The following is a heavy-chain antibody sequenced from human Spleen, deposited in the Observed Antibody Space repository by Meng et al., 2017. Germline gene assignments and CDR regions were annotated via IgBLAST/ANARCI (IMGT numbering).Heavy chain of an antibody. CDR1: GFTFHTYG. V-gene: IGHV3-33*01. CDR3: TRDVDTMVRGNGMDV. CDR2: IWYDGSIK. J-gene: IGHJ6*02. D-gene: IGHD3-10*01. Sequence: GESLKISCVGSGFTFHTYGIHWVRQAPGKGLEWVAVIWYDGSIKDYADSVKGRFTISRDNSKNTLYLEMSSLRVDDTAVYYCTRDVDTMVRGNGMDVWGQGTTVTVSS.